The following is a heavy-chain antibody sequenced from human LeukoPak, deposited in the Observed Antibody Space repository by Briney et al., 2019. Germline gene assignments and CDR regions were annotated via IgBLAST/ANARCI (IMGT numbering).Heavy chain of an antibody. D-gene: IGHD3-9*01. J-gene: IGHJ6*03. CDR1: GYTFTGYY. V-gene: IGHV1-2*02. Sequence: ASVKVSCKASGYTFTGYYMHWVRQAPGQGLEWMGWINPNSGGTNYAQKFQGRVTMTRDTSISTAYMELSSLRSEDTAVYYCARDSAPQYYDILTGYYRIYYCYYMDVWGKGTTVTISS. CDR3: ARDSAPQYYDILTGYYRIYYCYYMDV. CDR2: INPNSGGT.